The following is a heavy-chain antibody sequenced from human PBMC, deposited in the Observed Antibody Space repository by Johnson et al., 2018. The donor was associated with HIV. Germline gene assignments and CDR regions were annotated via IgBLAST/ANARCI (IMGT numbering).Heavy chain of an antibody. V-gene: IGHV3-66*03. Sequence: VQLVESGGGLIQPGGSLRLSCAASGFIVSNNYMSWVRQTPGKGLEWVSVIYSGGRTYYADSVKGRFTISRDNSKNTLYLQMNNLRAEDTAIFYCARARAGAFDIWGQGTMVTVSS. J-gene: IGHJ3*02. CDR2: IYSGGRT. CDR3: ARARAGAFDI. D-gene: IGHD6-19*01. CDR1: GFIVSNNY.